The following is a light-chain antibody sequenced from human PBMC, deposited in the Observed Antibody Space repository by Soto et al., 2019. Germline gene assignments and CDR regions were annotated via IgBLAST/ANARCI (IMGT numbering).Light chain of an antibody. CDR1: QRVSSS. Sequence: EIVLTQSPGTLSLSPGERATLSCRASQRVSSSLAWYQQKPGQAPRLLIYGASSRATVTPDRFSGSGSGTDFTLTTSRLEPEDFAVYYCQQYASSPPLTFGGGTKVEIK. J-gene: IGKJ4*01. V-gene: IGKV3-20*01. CDR2: GAS. CDR3: QQYASSPPLT.